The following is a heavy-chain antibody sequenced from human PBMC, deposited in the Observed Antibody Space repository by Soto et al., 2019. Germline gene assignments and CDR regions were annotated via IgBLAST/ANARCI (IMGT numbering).Heavy chain of an antibody. CDR3: ARDYPVGGAAV. D-gene: IGHD2-15*01. Sequence: QVQLVQSGAEVKKPGSSVKVSCKASGGTFSSYTISWLRQAPGQGLEWMGRIIPILGIANYAQKLQGRVTITADKSTSTAYMELSSLRSEDTAVYYCARDYPVGGAAVWGQGTLVTVSS. CDR1: GGTFSSYT. J-gene: IGHJ4*02. CDR2: IIPILGIA. V-gene: IGHV1-69*08.